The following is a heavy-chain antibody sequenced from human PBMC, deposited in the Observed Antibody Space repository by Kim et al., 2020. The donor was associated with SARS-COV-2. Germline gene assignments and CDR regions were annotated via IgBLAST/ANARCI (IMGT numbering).Heavy chain of an antibody. J-gene: IGHJ6*02. D-gene: IGHD1-1*01. CDR3: AAFLQGLETATGYYYNIDI. CDR2: AHYSGST. V-gene: IGHV4-61*01. CDR1: GDSVNSDNYD. Sequence: SETLSLSCTVSGDSVNSDNYDWIWIRQPPGKGLEWIGDAHYSGSTNYNPSLKSRVTISVDTSKKQFSLRLTSVTTADTAVYYCAAFLQGLETATGYYYNIDIWGQGTTVTVSS.